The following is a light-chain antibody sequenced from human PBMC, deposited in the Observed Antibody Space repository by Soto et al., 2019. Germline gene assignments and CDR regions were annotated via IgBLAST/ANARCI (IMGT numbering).Light chain of an antibody. J-gene: IGLJ2*01. Sequence: QSVLTQPPSVSGAPGQRVNISCIGSSSNIGAAHDVHWYQQLPGTAPKLLICGNYNRPSGVPDRFSGSRSGAAASLAITGLRAEDEADYYCQCYDSSLNVVFGGGTKVTVL. CDR2: GNY. CDR3: QCYDSSLNVV. V-gene: IGLV1-40*01. CDR1: SSNIGAAHD.